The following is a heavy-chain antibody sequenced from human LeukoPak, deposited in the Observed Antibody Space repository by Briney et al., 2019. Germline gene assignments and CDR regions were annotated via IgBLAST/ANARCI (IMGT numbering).Heavy chain of an antibody. Sequence: PSETLSLTCTVSGGSISISSTYYWGWLRQPPGKSLEWIGSIYYSGTTHYNPSLKSRVTISVDTSKNQLSLKLRSVTAADTAVYYCARDYRDYPYWYFDPWGRGTLVTVSS. D-gene: IGHD4-17*01. CDR3: ARDYRDYPYWYFDP. V-gene: IGHV4-39*01. J-gene: IGHJ2*01. CDR2: IYYSGTT. CDR1: GGSISISSTYY.